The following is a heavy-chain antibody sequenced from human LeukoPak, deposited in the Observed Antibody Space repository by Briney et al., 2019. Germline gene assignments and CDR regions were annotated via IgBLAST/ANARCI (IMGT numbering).Heavy chain of an antibody. CDR3: AREDFGNSIDY. CDR2: ISTSDSTK. V-gene: IGHV3-48*03. Sequence: GGPLRLSCAASGFTFSNYEMNWVRQAPGKGLEWVSYISTSDSTKYYADSVKGRFTISRDNAKNSLYLQMNSLRAEDTAVYYCAREDFGNSIDYWGQGTLVTVSS. CDR1: GFTFSNYE. J-gene: IGHJ4*02. D-gene: IGHD3-3*01.